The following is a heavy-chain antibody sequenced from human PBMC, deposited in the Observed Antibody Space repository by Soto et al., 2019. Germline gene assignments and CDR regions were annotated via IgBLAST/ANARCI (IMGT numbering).Heavy chain of an antibody. D-gene: IGHD1-26*01. CDR2: IYHSGMT. CDR3: ATVRWELHDAFDI. Sequence: QVQLQESGPGLVKPSQTLSLTCTVSGGSISTGGYYWSWIRQHPGRGLEWIGYIYHSGMTFSNPSLQRRVARSIDTSKNKFSLKLSSVTAADTAVYYCATVRWELHDAFDIWGQGTMVSVSS. J-gene: IGHJ3*02. CDR1: GGSISTGGYY. V-gene: IGHV4-31*03.